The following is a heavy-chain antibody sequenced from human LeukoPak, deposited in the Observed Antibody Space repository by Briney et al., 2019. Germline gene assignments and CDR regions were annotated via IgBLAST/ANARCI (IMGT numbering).Heavy chain of an antibody. D-gene: IGHD5-12*01. Sequence: ASVKVSCKASGYTFINYAINWGRQAPGQRPEWIGWINAGNGNTKYSQKFQGRVTITRDTSASTAYMELSSLRSEDTAVYYCARGGYTSSLDDYYYMDVWGKGTTVTVSS. CDR3: ARGGYTSSLDDYYYMDV. J-gene: IGHJ6*03. CDR1: GYTFINYA. V-gene: IGHV1-3*01. CDR2: INAGNGNT.